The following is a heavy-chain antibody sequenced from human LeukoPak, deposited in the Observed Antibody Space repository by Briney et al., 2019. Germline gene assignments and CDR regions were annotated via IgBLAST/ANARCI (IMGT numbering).Heavy chain of an antibody. J-gene: IGHJ6*03. V-gene: IGHV4-59*01. CDR2: IYYSGST. D-gene: IGHD5-18*01. CDR3: ARTTEGGYTYDYFYYYYMDV. Sequence: KPSETLSLTCTVSGGSISSYYWSWIRQPPGKGLEWIGYIYYSGSTNYNPSLKSRVTISVDTSKNQFSLKLSSVTAADTAVYYCARTTEGGYTYDYFYYYYMDVWGKGTMVTISS. CDR1: GGSISSYY.